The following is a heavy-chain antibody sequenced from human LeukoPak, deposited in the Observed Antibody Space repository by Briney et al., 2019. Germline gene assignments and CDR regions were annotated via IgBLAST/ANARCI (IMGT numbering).Heavy chain of an antibody. CDR1: GDRVSSTSAA. CDR3: ARGVTYSFDY. CDR2: TYYRSQWYN. J-gene: IGHJ4*02. D-gene: IGHD2-21*02. V-gene: IGHV6-1*01. Sequence: SQTLSLTCAISGDRVSSTSAAWNWIRQSPSRGLEWLGGTYYRSQWYNEYAASVISRITINSDTSKNHFSLQLNSVTPGDTAVYYCARGVTYSFDYWGQGTLVTVSS.